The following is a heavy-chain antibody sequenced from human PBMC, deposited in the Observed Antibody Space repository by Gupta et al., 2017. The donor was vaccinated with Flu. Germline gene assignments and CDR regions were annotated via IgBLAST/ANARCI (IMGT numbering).Heavy chain of an antibody. CDR1: GFTFSCYA. Sequence: EVQLLESGGGLVQPGGSLRLACAASGFTFSCYAMSWVRQAPGKGLELVSAISGSGGSTYYADSGKGRFTISRDNSKNTLYLQMNSLRAEDTAVYYCAKDLSVGVWFGLSDYWGQGTLVTVSS. CDR2: ISGSGGST. CDR3: AKDLSVGVWFGLSDY. J-gene: IGHJ4*02. V-gene: IGHV3-23*01. D-gene: IGHD3-10*01.